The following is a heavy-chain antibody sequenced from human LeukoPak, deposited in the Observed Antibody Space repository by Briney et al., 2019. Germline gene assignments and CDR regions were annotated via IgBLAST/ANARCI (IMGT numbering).Heavy chain of an antibody. CDR1: GFTFSSYE. J-gene: IGHJ4*02. D-gene: IGHD3-22*01. V-gene: IGHV3-48*03. CDR3: ARSWRYYYDSSGAMGTNLDY. CDR2: ISSSGSTI. Sequence: PGGSLRLSCAASGFTFSSYEMNWVRQAPGKGLEWVSYISSSGSTIYYADSVKGRFTISRDNAKNSLYLQMNSLRAEDTAVYYCARSWRYYYDSSGAMGTNLDYWGQGTLVTVSS.